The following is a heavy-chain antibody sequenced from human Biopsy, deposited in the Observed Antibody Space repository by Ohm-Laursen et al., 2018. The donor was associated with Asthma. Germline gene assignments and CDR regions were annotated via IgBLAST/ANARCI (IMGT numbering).Heavy chain of an antibody. CDR2: ISFDGSNK. V-gene: IGHV3-30*18. D-gene: IGHD1-26*01. CDR3: AKDVFPGWELRRGPDY. CDR1: GSTFSNYG. J-gene: IGHJ4*02. Sequence: SLRLSCSASGSTFSNYGMHWVRQAPDKGLDWVAVISFDGSNKNYTDSVKGRFTISRDNSRNTLHLQMNSLRAEDTAVYYCAKDVFPGWELRRGPDYWGQGTLVTVSS.